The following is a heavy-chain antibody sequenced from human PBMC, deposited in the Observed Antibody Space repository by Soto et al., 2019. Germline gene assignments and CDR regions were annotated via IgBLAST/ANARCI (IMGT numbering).Heavy chain of an antibody. CDR2: ISAYNGNT. D-gene: IGHD1-1*01. CDR1: GYTFTSYG. J-gene: IGHJ6*02. Sequence: QVQLVQSGAEVKKPGASVKVSCKASGYTFTSYGISWVRQAPGQGLEWMGWISAYNGNTNYAQKLQGRVTMTTDTPTSTAYMELRSLRSDDTAVYYCARDYHRLERHYYYSGMDVLGQGTTVTVSS. CDR3: ARDYHRLERHYYYSGMDV. V-gene: IGHV1-18*01.